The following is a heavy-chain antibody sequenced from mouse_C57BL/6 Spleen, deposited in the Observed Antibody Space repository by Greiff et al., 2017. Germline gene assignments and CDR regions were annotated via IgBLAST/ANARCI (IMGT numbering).Heavy chain of an antibody. Sequence: VQLQQSVAELVRPGASVKLSCTASGFNIKNTYMHWVKQRPEQGLEWIGRIDPANGNTKYAPKFQGKATITADTSSNTAYLQLSSLTSEDTAIYYCARGDYYGSSPNWYFDVWGTGTTVTVSS. J-gene: IGHJ1*03. CDR3: ARGDYYGSSPNWYFDV. CDR1: GFNIKNTY. V-gene: IGHV14-3*01. D-gene: IGHD1-1*01. CDR2: IDPANGNT.